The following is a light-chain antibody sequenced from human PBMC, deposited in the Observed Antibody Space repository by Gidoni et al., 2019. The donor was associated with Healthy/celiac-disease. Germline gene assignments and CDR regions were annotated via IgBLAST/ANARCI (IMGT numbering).Light chain of an antibody. Sequence: SYELTQPSSVSVSPGQTARITCSGDVLAKKYARWFQQKPGQAPVLVIYKDSERPSGIPERFSGSSSGITVTLTISGAQVEDEADYYCYSAADNIEVFGTGTKVTVL. CDR3: YSAADNIEV. J-gene: IGLJ1*01. V-gene: IGLV3-27*01. CDR2: KDS. CDR1: VLAKKY.